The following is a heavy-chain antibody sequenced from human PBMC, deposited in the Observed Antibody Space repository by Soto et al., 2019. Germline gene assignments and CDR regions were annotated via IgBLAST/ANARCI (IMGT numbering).Heavy chain of an antibody. Sequence: EVQLLEPGGGLVQPGGSLRLSCAASGFIFSNFAMSWVRQTPGRGLEWVSSISGSGTVTSYADSVKGRFTISRDNAKNMLVLQMNRLRADDTALYYCAKAVPYARRGLGAFDIWGQGTMVTVSS. D-gene: IGHD2-2*01. J-gene: IGHJ3*02. CDR3: AKAVPYARRGLGAFDI. V-gene: IGHV3-23*01. CDR1: GFIFSNFA. CDR2: ISGSGTVT.